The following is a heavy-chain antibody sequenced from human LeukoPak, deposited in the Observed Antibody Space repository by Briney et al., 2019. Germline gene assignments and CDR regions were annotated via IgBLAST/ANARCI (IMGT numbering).Heavy chain of an antibody. Sequence: SETLSLTCTVSGGSISSYYWNWIRQPPGKGLEWIGSISYSGSTNYNPSLESRVTISVDTSKNQISLKLSSVTAADTAVYYCARARWYSCDYWGQGTLVTVSS. CDR2: ISYSGST. V-gene: IGHV4-59*08. J-gene: IGHJ4*02. CDR1: GGSISSYY. D-gene: IGHD5-24*01. CDR3: ARARWYSCDY.